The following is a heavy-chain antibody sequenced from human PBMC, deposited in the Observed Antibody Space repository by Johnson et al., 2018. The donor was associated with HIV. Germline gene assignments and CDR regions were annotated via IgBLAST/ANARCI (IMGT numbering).Heavy chain of an antibody. J-gene: IGHJ3*02. CDR2: ISGSGGAI. CDR1: GFTFSDYY. V-gene: IGHV3-11*01. Sequence: QVQLVESGGGVVQPGGSLRLSCAASGFTFSDYYMSWIRQAPGKGLEWVSYISGSGGAIYYADSVKGRFTISRDNSKNTLYLQMNSLRAEDTAVYYCANFRYSSSPDAFDIWGQGTMVTVSS. CDR3: ANFRYSSSPDAFDI. D-gene: IGHD6-6*01.